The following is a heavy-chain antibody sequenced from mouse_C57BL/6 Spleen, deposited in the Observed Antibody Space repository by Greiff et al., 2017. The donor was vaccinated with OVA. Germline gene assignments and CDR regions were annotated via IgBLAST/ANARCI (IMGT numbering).Heavy chain of an antibody. J-gene: IGHJ4*01. D-gene: IGHD1-1*01. CDR2: IHPNSGST. CDR3: ASSHLTTVVPHYYAMDY. Sequence: QVQLQQPGAELVKPGASVKLSCKASGYTFTSYWKHWVKQRPGQGLEWIGMIHPNSGSTNYNEKFKSKATLTVDKSSSTAYMQLSSLTSEDSAVYYCASSHLTTVVPHYYAMDYWGQGTSVTVSS. CDR1: GYTFTSYW. V-gene: IGHV1-64*01.